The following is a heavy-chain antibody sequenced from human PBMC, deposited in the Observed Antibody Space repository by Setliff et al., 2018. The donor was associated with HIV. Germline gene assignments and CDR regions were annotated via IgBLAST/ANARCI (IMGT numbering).Heavy chain of an antibody. CDR1: GYTFTSYG. D-gene: IGHD3-10*01. V-gene: IGHV7-4-1*02. J-gene: IGHJ5*02. Sequence: ASGKVSCKASGYTFTSYGINGVRQAPGQGLEWMGWINTKTGNPTYAQGFTGRFVFSLDTSVSTAHLQISSLKAEDTAVYYCARAHLWFGESFPFDPWGQGTLVTVSS. CDR3: ARAHLWFGESFPFDP. CDR2: INTKTGNP.